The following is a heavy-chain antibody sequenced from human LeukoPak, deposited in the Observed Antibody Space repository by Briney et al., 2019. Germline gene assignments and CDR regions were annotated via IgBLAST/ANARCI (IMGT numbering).Heavy chain of an antibody. Sequence: GGSLRLSCAAPGFTLSAYSMYCVRQAPGKGLEWVAVISSDGSDKYYADSVKGRFTISRDNSKNTMYLQMNSLRDEDTAVYYCAKRSATTVVTFEYWGQGTLVTVSS. V-gene: IGHV3-30*18. J-gene: IGHJ4*02. CDR2: ISSDGSDK. CDR1: GFTLSAYS. CDR3: AKRSATTVVTFEY. D-gene: IGHD4-23*01.